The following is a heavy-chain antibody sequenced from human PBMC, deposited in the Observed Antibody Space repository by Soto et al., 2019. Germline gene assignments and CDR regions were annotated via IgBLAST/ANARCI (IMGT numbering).Heavy chain of an antibody. CDR3: VRDGGTGWHFGS. CDR1: GFTLSSYW. Sequence: EVQLVESGGGLVQPGGSLRLSCAASGFTLSSYWMSWIRQAPGKGLEWVANTRQDGGQSYLVDSVQGRFTSSRYNAKNSVYLRMNSRRAGDTAVYYCVRDGGTGWHFGSWGQGTLVTVSS. J-gene: IGHJ4*02. D-gene: IGHD6-19*01. CDR2: TRQDGGQS. V-gene: IGHV3-7*01.